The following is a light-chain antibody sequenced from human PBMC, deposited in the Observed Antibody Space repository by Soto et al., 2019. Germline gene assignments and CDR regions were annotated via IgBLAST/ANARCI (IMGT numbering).Light chain of an antibody. CDR3: QKCDYLPI. V-gene: IGKV1-33*01. Sequence: DIQMTQSPSSLSASVGDRVTITCPASHDITSYLNWYQHKPGKARKLLIDVAYILEAGVPSRCSGSGSGTDFTCTSSSLQPEDVATYYWQKCDYLPIFGPGTTVDFK. CDR1: HDITSY. CDR2: VAY. J-gene: IGKJ3*01.